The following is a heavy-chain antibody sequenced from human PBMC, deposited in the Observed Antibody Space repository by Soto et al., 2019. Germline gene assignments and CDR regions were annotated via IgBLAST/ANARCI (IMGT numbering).Heavy chain of an antibody. V-gene: IGHV1-69*13. CDR3: ARDTDCGGDCPYWFDP. D-gene: IGHD2-21*02. CDR1: GGTFSSYA. CDR2: IIPIFGTA. J-gene: IGHJ5*02. Sequence: GASVKVSCKASGGTFSSYAISWVRQAPGQGLEWMGGIIPIFGTANYAQKFQGRVTITADESTSTAYMELSSLRSEDTAVYYCARDTDCGGDCPYWFDPWGQGTLVTVLL.